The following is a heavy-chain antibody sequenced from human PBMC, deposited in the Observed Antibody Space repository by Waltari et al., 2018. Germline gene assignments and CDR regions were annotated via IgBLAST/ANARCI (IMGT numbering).Heavy chain of an antibody. Sequence: QVQLVQSGAEVKKPGASVKVSCKASGYTFSFTDYHLHWVRQAPGQGLEWRGRVNPDSGDPNYATKFEGRVTLTRDTSITTAYMELSALRYDDTALYFCARGGGLPLDFWGQGTLVTVSS. CDR3: ARGGGLPLDF. CDR1: GYTFSFTDYH. V-gene: IGHV1-2*06. J-gene: IGHJ4*02. D-gene: IGHD2-21*02. CDR2: VNPDSGDP.